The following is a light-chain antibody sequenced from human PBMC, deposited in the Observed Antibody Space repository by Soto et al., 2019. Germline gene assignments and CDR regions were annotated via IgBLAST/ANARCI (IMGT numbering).Light chain of an antibody. CDR2: DTP. V-gene: IGKV3-11*01. J-gene: IGKJ4*01. Sequence: EIVLTQSPATLSLSPGERATLSCRASQSVSSYLAWYQQKPGQAPRLLIYDTPNRATGIPARFSGSGSGTDFNLTISSLEPEDFAVYYCQHRSNWPPLTVGGGTKVDI. CDR1: QSVSSY. CDR3: QHRSNWPPLT.